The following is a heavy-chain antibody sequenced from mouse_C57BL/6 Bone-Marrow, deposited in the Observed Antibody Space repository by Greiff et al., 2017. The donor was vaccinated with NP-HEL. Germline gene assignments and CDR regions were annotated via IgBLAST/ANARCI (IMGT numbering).Heavy chain of an antibody. V-gene: IGHV5-2*01. CDR2: INRDGGST. Sequence: EVQVVASVGGLVQPGESLKLSCESNEYECPSHDLSWVRKTPEKRLALVAAINRDGGSTYYPDTMERRFIISRDNTKKTLDLQMSSLRSEDTALYYCAIKGFADWGQGTRVTVSA. CDR1: EYECPSHD. J-gene: IGHJ3*01. CDR3: AIKGFAD.